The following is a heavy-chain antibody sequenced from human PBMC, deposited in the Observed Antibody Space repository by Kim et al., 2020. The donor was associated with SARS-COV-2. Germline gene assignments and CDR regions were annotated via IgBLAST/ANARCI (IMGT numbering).Heavy chain of an antibody. V-gene: IGHV4-39*01. CDR3: ARPGYGGSGIP. J-gene: IGHJ4*02. D-gene: IGHD6-19*01. Sequence: TYYNPSLKSRVTISVDTSKNQFSLKLSSVTAADTAVYYCARPGYGGSGIPWSQGTLVTVSS. CDR2: T.